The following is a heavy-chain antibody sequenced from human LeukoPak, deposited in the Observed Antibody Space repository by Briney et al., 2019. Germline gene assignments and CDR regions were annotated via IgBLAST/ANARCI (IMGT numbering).Heavy chain of an antibody. J-gene: IGHJ4*02. V-gene: IGHV3-48*01. CDR3: ARDLPRGYSCDY. D-gene: IGHD5-18*01. CDR1: GFTFSDYS. Sequence: VGSLRLSCAASGFTFSDYSMNWVRQAPGKGLEWVSYINGHGDATYYADSVEGRFTISRDNAKKSLYLQMDSLRAEDTAVYYCARDLPRGYSCDYWGQGTLVTVSS. CDR2: INGHGDAT.